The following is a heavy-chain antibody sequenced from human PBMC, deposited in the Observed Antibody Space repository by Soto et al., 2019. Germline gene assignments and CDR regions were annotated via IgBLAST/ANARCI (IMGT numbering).Heavy chain of an antibody. D-gene: IGHD3-22*01. V-gene: IGHV3-30-3*01. Sequence: QVQLVESGGGVVQPGRSLRLSCAASGFTFSSYAMHWVRQAPGKGLEWVAVISYDGSNKYYADSVKGRFTISRDNSKNTLYLQMNSLRAEDTAVYYCARGWGLRDSSGYYLPHFDYWDQGTLVTVSS. CDR1: GFTFSSYA. CDR2: ISYDGSNK. CDR3: ARGWGLRDSSGYYLPHFDY. J-gene: IGHJ4*02.